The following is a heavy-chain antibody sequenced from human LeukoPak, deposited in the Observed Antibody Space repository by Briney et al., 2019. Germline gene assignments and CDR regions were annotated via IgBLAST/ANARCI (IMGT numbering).Heavy chain of an antibody. J-gene: IGHJ3*02. CDR1: GFSFSSCA. V-gene: IGHV3-23*01. Sequence: PGGSLRLSCVASGFSFSSCAMTWVRQAPGKGLEWVSSMSAGGGTTYYADSVKGRFTISRDTSRNTQYLEMSSLRTEDTAVYYCARDGGTDGNTAFDIWGQGTMVTVSS. D-gene: IGHD3-16*01. CDR2: MSAGGGTT. CDR3: ARDGGTDGNTAFDI.